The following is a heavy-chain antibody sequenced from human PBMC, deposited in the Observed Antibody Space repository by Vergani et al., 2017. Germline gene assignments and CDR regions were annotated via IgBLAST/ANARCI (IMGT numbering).Heavy chain of an antibody. CDR1: GYPFSNYY. D-gene: IGHD3-9*01. J-gene: IGHJ4*02. CDR3: ARGDYGILTGYRY. Sequence: QVQVVQSGAEVKKSGASVKVSCKTSGYPFSNYYMHGVRQAPGQGLEWMGIINPSGGHTNYEQKFQGRVTMTRETSTSTVYMELSSLRSEDTAIYYCARGDYGILTGYRYWGQGTLVTVSA. V-gene: IGHV1-46*03. CDR2: INPSGGHT.